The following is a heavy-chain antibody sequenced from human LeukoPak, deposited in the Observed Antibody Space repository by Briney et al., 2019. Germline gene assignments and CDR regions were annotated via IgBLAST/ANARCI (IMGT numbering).Heavy chain of an antibody. D-gene: IGHD6-6*01. CDR1: GFPFTSYD. V-gene: IGHV1-8*01. CDR3: ARDPSEYSSSSRVGWFDP. J-gene: IGHJ5*02. Sequence: GASVKVSCKASGFPFTSYDINWVRQAPGQGLEWMGWMNPNSGNTRYAQKVQGRITMTRDTSISTAYMELSRLRSDDTAVYYCARDPSEYSSSSRVGWFDPWGQGTLVTVSS. CDR2: MNPNSGNT.